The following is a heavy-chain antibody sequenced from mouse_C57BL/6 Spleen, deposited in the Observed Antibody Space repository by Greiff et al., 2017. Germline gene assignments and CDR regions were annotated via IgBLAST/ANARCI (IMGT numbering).Heavy chain of an antibody. Sequence: VQLKQSGPELVKPGASVKISCKASGYSFTGYYMNWVKQSPEKSLEWIGEINPSTGGTTYNQKFKAKATVTVDKSSSTAYMQLKSLTSEDSAVYYCARGGYYPYYYAMDYWGQGTSVTVSS. J-gene: IGHJ4*01. CDR2: INPSTGGT. V-gene: IGHV1-42*01. D-gene: IGHD2-3*01. CDR1: GYSFTGYY. CDR3: ARGGYYPYYYAMDY.